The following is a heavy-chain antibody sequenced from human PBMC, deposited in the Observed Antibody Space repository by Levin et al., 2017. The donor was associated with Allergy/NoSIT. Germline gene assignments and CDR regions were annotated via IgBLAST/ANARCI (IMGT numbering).Heavy chain of an antibody. CDR3: AKDRGGEGRGY. CDR1: GFTFSSYA. Sequence: GESLKISCAASGFTFSSYAMSWVRQAPGKGLEWVSAISGSGGSTYYADSVKGRFTISRDNSKNTLYLQMNSLRAEETAVYYCAKDRGGEGRGYWGQGTLVTVSS. D-gene: IGHD7-27*01. V-gene: IGHV3-23*01. J-gene: IGHJ4*02. CDR2: ISGSGGST.